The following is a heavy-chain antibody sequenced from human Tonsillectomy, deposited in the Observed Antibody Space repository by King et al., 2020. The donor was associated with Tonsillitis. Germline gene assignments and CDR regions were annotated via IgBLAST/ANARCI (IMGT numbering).Heavy chain of an antibody. CDR3: ASGGCSGVSCYLHDAFDI. CDR1: GGSFSGYY. V-gene: IGHV4-34*01. CDR2: INHSGST. D-gene: IGHD2-15*01. J-gene: IGHJ3*02. Sequence: VQLQQWGAGLLKPSETLSLTCAVYGGSFSGYYWSWIRQPPGKGLEWIGEINHSGSTNYNPSLKSRVTISVDTSKNQFSMKLSSVTTADTAVYYCASGGCSGVSCYLHDAFDIWGQGTMVTVSS.